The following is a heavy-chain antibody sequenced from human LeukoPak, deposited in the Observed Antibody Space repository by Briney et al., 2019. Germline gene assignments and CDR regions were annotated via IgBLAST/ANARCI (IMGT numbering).Heavy chain of an antibody. V-gene: IGHV3-21*01. CDR1: GFSFSSYS. J-gene: IGHJ4*02. D-gene: IGHD4-17*01. CDR3: ASLDGDYVFDY. Sequence: PGGSLRLYCAASGFSFSSYSMNWVRQAPGKGLEWVSSISSSSSYIYYADSVKGRFTISRDNAKNSLYLQMNSLRAEDTAVYYCASLDGDYVFDYWGQGTLVTVSS. CDR2: ISSSSSYI.